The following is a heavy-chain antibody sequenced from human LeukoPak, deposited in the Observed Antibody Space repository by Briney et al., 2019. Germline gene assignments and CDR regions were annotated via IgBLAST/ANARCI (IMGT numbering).Heavy chain of an antibody. CDR1: GYSFTSYW. V-gene: IGHV5-51*01. Sequence: GESLKISCKGSGYSFTSYWIGWVRQMPGKGLEWMGIIYPGDSDTRYSPSFQGQVTISADKSISTVYLQWSSLKASDTAMYYCARLDGSGSYFTNFDYWGQGTLVTVSP. J-gene: IGHJ4*02. CDR3: ARLDGSGSYFTNFDY. D-gene: IGHD3-10*01. CDR2: IYPGDSDT.